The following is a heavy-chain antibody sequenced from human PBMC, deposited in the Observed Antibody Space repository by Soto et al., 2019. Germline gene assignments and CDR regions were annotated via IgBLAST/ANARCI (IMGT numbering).Heavy chain of an antibody. Sequence: PGGSLSRSCAASGFIFNDYAMSWVRQVPGKGLEWVSGISGVGGSTYYADSVKGRFTISRDNSKNTLYLQMNSLRAEDTAVYYCARPKSCTNGVCYYHYYYYYGMDVWGQGTTVTVSS. CDR2: ISGVGGST. CDR3: ARPKSCTNGVCYYHYYYYYGMDV. CDR1: GFIFNDYA. V-gene: IGHV3-23*01. D-gene: IGHD2-8*01. J-gene: IGHJ6*02.